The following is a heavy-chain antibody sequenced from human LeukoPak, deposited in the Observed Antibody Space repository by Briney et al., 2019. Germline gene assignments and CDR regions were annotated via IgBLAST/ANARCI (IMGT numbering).Heavy chain of an antibody. CDR1: GGSVSSGSYY. Sequence: PSETLSLTCTVSGGSVSSGSYYWSWIRQPPGKGLEWIGYIYYSGSTNYNPSLKSRVTTSVDTSKNQFSLKLSSVTAADTAVYYCARDLLPAGGYYFDYWGQGTLVTVSS. J-gene: IGHJ4*02. V-gene: IGHV4-61*01. CDR2: IYYSGST. CDR3: ARDLLPAGGYYFDY. D-gene: IGHD6-25*01.